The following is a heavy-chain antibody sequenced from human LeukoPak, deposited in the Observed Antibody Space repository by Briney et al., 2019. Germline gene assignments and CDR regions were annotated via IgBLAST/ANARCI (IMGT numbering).Heavy chain of an antibody. Sequence: SVKVSCKASGGTFSSYAISWVRQAPGQGLECMGRIIPIFGTANYAQKFQGRVTITTDESTSTAYMELSSLRSEDTAVYYCARGLGGYSGYDPPGYWGQGTLVTVSS. D-gene: IGHD5-12*01. J-gene: IGHJ4*02. CDR1: GGTFSSYA. CDR2: IIPIFGTA. CDR3: ARGLGGYSGYDPPGY. V-gene: IGHV1-69*05.